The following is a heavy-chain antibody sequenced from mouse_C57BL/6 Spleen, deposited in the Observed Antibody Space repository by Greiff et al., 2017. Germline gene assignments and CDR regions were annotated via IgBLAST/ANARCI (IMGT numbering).Heavy chain of an antibody. D-gene: IGHD2-4*01. J-gene: IGHJ2*01. CDR3: ARSRYDYDDGDY. Sequence: VQLQQSGAELARPGASVKLSCKASGYTFTSCGISWVKQRTGQGLEWIGEIFPRSGNTYYNEKFKGKATLTSDKSSSTADMELRSLTSGDAAVYFYARSRYDYDDGDYWGQGTTLTVSS. CDR1: GYTFTSCG. CDR2: IFPRSGNT. V-gene: IGHV1-81*01.